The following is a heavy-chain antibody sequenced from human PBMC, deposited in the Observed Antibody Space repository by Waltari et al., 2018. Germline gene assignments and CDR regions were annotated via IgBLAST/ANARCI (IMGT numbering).Heavy chain of an antibody. CDR3: ARDTSKAYCGGDCPFDY. CDR1: GYTFTSYG. CDR2: ISAYNGNT. Sequence: QVQLVQSGAEVKKPGASVKVSCKASGYTFTSYGISWVRQAPGQGLEWMGWISAYNGNTNYAQKLQGRVTMTTDTSTSTAYMELRSLRAEDTAVYYCARDTSKAYCGGDCPFDYWGQGTLVTVSS. J-gene: IGHJ4*02. D-gene: IGHD2-21*02. V-gene: IGHV1-18*01.